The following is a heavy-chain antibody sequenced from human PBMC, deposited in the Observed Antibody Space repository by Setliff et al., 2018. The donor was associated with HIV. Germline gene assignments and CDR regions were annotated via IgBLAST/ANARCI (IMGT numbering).Heavy chain of an antibody. CDR3: AKDPSVTVTTI. J-gene: IGHJ3*02. D-gene: IGHD4-17*01. CDR2: INPNEIMA. V-gene: IGHV1-46*01. CDR1: GYIFTSQH. Sequence: ASVKVSCKTSGYIFTSQHLHWVRQAPGQGLEWMGFINPNEIMAHYAQKFQGRVTMTTDTSTSTVYMELRSLRSDDTAVYYCAKDPSVTVTTIWGQGTMVT.